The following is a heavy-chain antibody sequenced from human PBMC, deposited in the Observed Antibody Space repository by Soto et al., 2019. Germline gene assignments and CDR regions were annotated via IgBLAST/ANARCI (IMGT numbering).Heavy chain of an antibody. J-gene: IGHJ4*02. Sequence: QVQLVQSGAEVKQPGSSVKVSCKTSVGTFSTYAIYWVRQAPGQGLEWMGAIIPLFGTADYAQKFQGRVTITADESTSTASMELSSPRSEDTAVYYCARPKGSYSSGYYYFDHWGQGTLVTVSS. CDR1: VGTFSTYA. CDR2: IIPLFGTA. D-gene: IGHD6-19*01. CDR3: ARPKGSYSSGYYYFDH. V-gene: IGHV1-69*01.